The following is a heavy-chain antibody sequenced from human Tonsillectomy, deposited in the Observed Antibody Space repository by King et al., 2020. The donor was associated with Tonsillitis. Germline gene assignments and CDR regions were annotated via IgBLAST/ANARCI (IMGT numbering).Heavy chain of an antibody. J-gene: IGHJ4*02. Sequence: VQLVESGGGLVQPGGSLRLSCAASGFTFSNYEMNWVRQAPGKGLEWVSYISNSVSTIYYAASVNGRFTISRDNAKNSLYLQMDSLRAEDTAVYSCARGIFWGFDSWGQGTLVTVSS. CDR3: ARGIFWGFDS. CDR2: ISNSVSTI. V-gene: IGHV3-48*03. D-gene: IGHD3-9*01. CDR1: GFTFSNYE.